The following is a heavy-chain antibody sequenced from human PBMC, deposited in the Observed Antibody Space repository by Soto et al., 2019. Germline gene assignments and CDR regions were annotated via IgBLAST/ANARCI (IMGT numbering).Heavy chain of an antibody. Sequence: SETLSLTCYVSGGSVRSFCWTWIRQSPGKGLESIAYVCSSGRTNYNPSLESRVAISLDTSKNQFSLRLPSLTAADTAVYFCARLRTEYAGLDYWGQGTLVTVSS. J-gene: IGHJ4*02. D-gene: IGHD2-2*01. CDR3: ARLRTEYAGLDY. CDR2: VCSSGRT. CDR1: GGSVRSFC. V-gene: IGHV4-4*08.